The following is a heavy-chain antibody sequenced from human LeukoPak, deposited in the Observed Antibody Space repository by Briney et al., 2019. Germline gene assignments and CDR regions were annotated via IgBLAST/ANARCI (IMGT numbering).Heavy chain of an antibody. CDR2: ISAYNGNT. CDR1: GYTFTIYS. V-gene: IGHV1-18*01. J-gene: IGHJ4*02. D-gene: IGHD2-15*01. CDR3: ARASYYSGGSCYSDQ. Sequence: ASVKVSCKASGYTFTIYSISWVRQAPGQGLEGMGWISAYNGNTIYAQKGKCRVTMTQHTSTSTAHTELRSLQSDTTAVCYVARASYYSGGSCYSDQGGQGTLVTVSS.